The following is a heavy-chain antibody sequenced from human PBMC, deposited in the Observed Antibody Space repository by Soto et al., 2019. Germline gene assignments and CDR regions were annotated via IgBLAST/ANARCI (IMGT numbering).Heavy chain of an antibody. CDR1: GGSISSYY. V-gene: IGHV4-59*08. Sequence: PSETLSLTCTVSGGSISSYYWSWIRQPPGKGLEWIGYIYYSGSTNYNPSLKSRVTISVDTSKNQFSLKLSSVTAADTAVYYCARSGDRGYDPRINFDYWGKGTLVPVAS. CDR2: IYYSGST. CDR3: ARSGDRGYDPRINFDY. J-gene: IGHJ4*02. D-gene: IGHD5-12*01.